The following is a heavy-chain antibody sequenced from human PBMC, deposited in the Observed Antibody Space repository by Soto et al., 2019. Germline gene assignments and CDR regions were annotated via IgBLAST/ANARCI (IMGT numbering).Heavy chain of an antibody. CDR3: ARGLRDGYNFNWFDP. J-gene: IGHJ5*02. D-gene: IGHD5-12*01. CDR1: SGSISSSNW. Sequence: PSETLSLTCAVSSGSISSSNWWSWVRQPPGKGLEWIGEIYHSGSTNYNPSLKSRVTISVDKSKNQFSLKLSSVTAADTAVYYCARGLRDGYNFNWFDPWGQGTLVTVSS. V-gene: IGHV4-4*02. CDR2: IYHSGST.